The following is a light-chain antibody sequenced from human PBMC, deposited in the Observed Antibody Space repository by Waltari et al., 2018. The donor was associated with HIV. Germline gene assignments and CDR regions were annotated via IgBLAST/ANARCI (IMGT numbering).Light chain of an antibody. CDR3: QTWGTGIGL. V-gene: IGLV4-69*01. J-gene: IGLJ1*01. CDR2: LKSDGSH. CDR1: SGHSTYA. Sequence: QLVLTQSPSASASLGASVKLTCTLSSGHSTYAIAWHQQQPEKGPRYLMTLKSDGSHSKGHGIPDRFSGSSSGAERYLTISSLQSEDEAVYYCQTWGTGIGLFGFGTQVTVL.